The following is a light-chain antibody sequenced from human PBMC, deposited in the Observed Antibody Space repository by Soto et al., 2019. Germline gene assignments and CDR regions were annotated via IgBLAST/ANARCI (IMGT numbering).Light chain of an antibody. Sequence: EIVLTQSPGTLSSSPGERAILSCRASQSVTSNYVAWYQQKPGQAPRLLFFGASIRATGLPDRFSGGGSGTDFTLTISRLEPGDFAVYYCQQYGSSPGTFGQGTKVEIK. CDR2: GAS. J-gene: IGKJ1*01. CDR3: QQYGSSPGT. V-gene: IGKV3-20*01. CDR1: QSVTSNY.